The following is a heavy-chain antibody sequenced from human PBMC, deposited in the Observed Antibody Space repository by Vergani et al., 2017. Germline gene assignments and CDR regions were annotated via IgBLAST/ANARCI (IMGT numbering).Heavy chain of an antibody. V-gene: IGHV3-49*04. J-gene: IGHJ5*02. CDR2: IRSKDYGGTT. Sequence: EVQLVESGGGLVQPGRSLRLSCTASGFTFGDYAMSWVRQAPGKGLEWVGFIRSKDYGGTTEYAASVKGRFTISRDDSKSIAYLQMNSLKTEDTAVYYCTRAGYCNGGSCYENWFDAWGQGTLVTVSS. D-gene: IGHD2-15*01. CDR1: GFTFGDYA. CDR3: TRAGYCNGGSCYENWFDA.